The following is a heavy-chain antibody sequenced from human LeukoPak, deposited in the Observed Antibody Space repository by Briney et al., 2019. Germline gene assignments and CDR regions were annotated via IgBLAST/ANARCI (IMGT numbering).Heavy chain of an antibody. CDR1: GGSISSGSYY. CDR3: ACADGAYGGNLHYFDY. J-gene: IGHJ4*02. CDR2: IYTSGST. Sequence: SETLSLTCTVSGGSISSGSYYWSWIRQPAGKGLEWIGRIYTSGSTNYNPSLKSRVTISVDTSKNQFSLKLSSVTAADTAVYYCACADGAYGGNLHYFDYWGQGTLVTVSS. V-gene: IGHV4-61*02. D-gene: IGHD4/OR15-4a*01.